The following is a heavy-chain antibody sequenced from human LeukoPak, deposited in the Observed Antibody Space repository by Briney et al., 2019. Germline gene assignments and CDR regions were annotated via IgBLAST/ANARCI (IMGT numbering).Heavy chain of an antibody. CDR1: GFTFSSYG. CDR3: AKDPSYYYDSSGYPEYFQH. Sequence: PGGSLRLSCAASGFTFSSYGMHWVRQAPGKGLEWVAVISYDGSNKYYADSVKGRFTISRDNSKNTLYLQMNSLRAEDTAVYYCAKDPSYYYDSSGYPEYFQHWGQGTLVTVSS. V-gene: IGHV3-30*18. D-gene: IGHD3-22*01. CDR2: ISYDGSNK. J-gene: IGHJ1*01.